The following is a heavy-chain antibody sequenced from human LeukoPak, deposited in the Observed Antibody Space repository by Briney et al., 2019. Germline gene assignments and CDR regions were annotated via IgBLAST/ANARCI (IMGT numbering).Heavy chain of an antibody. V-gene: IGHV3-23*01. Sequence: GGSLGLSCAASGFTFSSYAMSWVRQAPGKGLERVSHISGSGDTTYYADSVKGRFTISRDNSKNTLYLQMNSLRADDTAVYYCAKDMEGSVADYFDYWGQGTLVTVSS. CDR3: AKDMEGSVADYFDY. CDR2: ISGSGDTT. CDR1: GFTFSSYA. J-gene: IGHJ4*02. D-gene: IGHD3-10*01.